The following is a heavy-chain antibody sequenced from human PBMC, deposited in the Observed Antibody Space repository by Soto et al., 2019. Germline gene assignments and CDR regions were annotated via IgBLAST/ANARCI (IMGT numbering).Heavy chain of an antibody. Sequence: EVQLVESGGGLVKPGGSLRLSCAASGFSFSSFTMNWVRQAPGKGLEWVSSIDTGSTYIYYADSVTGRFTISRDNAKKLVYLQMNILRAEATAVYYCASATGSYNRTDGLMDVWGQGTTVTVSS. V-gene: IGHV3-21*02. D-gene: IGHD1-20*01. CDR1: GFSFSSFT. J-gene: IGHJ6*02. CDR3: ASATGSYNRTDGLMDV. CDR2: IDTGSTYI.